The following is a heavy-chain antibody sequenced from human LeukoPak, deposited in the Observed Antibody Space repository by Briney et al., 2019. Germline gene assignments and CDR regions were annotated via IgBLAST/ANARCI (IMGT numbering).Heavy chain of an antibody. CDR3: AREIGDGYCSSTSCYGMDV. J-gene: IGHJ6*02. D-gene: IGHD2-2*01. CDR2: INPNSGGT. CDR1: GYTFTCYY. Sequence: GASLKVSCKASGYTFTCYYIHWVRQAPGQGLEWMGRINPNSGGTNYAQSFQGRVTMTRDTSISTAYMELSRLRSDDTAVYYCAREIGDGYCSSTSCYGMDVWGQGTTVTVSS. V-gene: IGHV1-2*06.